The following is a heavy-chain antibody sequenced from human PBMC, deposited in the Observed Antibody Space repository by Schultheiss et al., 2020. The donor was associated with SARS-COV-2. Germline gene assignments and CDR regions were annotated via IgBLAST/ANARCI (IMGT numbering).Heavy chain of an antibody. CDR3: ARHSAVTSELDY. CDR1: GFTFSSYA. D-gene: IGHD4-17*01. CDR2: ISGSGGST. V-gene: IGHV3-23*01. Sequence: GGSLRLSCAASGFTFSSYAMSWVRQAPGKGLEWVSAISGSGGSTYYADSVKGRFTISRDNSKNTLYLQMNSQRAEDTAVYYCARHSAVTSELDYWGQGTLVTVSS. J-gene: IGHJ4*02.